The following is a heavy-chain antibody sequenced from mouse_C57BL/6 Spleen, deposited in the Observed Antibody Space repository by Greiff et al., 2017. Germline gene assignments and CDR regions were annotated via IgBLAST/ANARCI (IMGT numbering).Heavy chain of an antibody. D-gene: IGHD1-1*01. V-gene: IGHV1-69*01. CDR2: IDPSDSYT. CDR3: ARRVLRYPYFDY. J-gene: IGHJ2*01. Sequence: QVQLQQPGAELVMPGASVKLSCKASGYTFTSYWMHWVKQRPGQGLEWIGEIDPSDSYTNYNQKFKGKSTLTVDKSSSTAYMQLSSLTSEDSAVYYCARRVLRYPYFDYWGQGTTLTVSS. CDR1: GYTFTSYW.